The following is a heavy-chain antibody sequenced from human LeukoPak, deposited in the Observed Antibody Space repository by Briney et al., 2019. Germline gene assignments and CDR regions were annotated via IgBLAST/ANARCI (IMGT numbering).Heavy chain of an antibody. CDR1: GFTFSSYG. Sequence: GGSLRLSCAASGFTFSSYGMHWVRQAPGKGLEWVAFIRYDGSNKYYADAVKGRFTISRDNSKNTLYLQMNSLRAEDTAVYYCAKDRSLYSYDSSGRAVPDYWGQGTLVTVSS. CDR3: AKDRSLYSYDSSGRAVPDY. V-gene: IGHV3-30*02. J-gene: IGHJ4*02. CDR2: IRYDGSNK. D-gene: IGHD3-22*01.